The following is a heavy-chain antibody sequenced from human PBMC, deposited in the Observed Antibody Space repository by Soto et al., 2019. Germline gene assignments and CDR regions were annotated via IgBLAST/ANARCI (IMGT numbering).Heavy chain of an antibody. CDR1: GYTFSSYG. CDR3: AREGQLGY. Sequence: QVQLVQSGAEVKKPGASVKVSCKTSGYTFSSYGFSWVRQATGQGLEWIGWISGYNGNTNYAQRFQGRVTMTTDTSPSPAYMELRSLRSDGTAVYYCAREGQLGYWGQGTLVTVSS. D-gene: IGHD6-6*01. J-gene: IGHJ4*02. CDR2: ISGYNGNT. V-gene: IGHV1-18*01.